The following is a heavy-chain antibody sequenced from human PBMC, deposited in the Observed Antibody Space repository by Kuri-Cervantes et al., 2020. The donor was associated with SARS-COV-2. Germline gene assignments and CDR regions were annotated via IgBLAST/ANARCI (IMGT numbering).Heavy chain of an antibody. CDR1: GFLFRASA. V-gene: IGHV3-73*01. CDR3: TTLIDY. Sequence: ESLKTSCEVSGFLFRASAIHLVRQGSGKGLGWVGRVRGKANNYSTAYAASVRGRLTISRDDSKNMAYLQMNSLETEDTAVYYCTTLIDYWGQGALVTVSS. CDR2: VRGKANNYST. J-gene: IGHJ4*02.